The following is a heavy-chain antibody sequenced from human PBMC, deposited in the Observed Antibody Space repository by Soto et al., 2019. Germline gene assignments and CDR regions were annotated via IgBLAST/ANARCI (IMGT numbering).Heavy chain of an antibody. CDR2: IIPMLTVT. CDR3: SIGSWSAETFDV. Sequence: QVHLEQSGAEVKKPGSSVKVSCKAAGGTFSTYTLIWVRQAPGQGLEWMGGIIPMLTVTNSAQKFQGRVTLTADKAASTAFMDLTSLTSAATAVYYCSIGSWSAETFDVWGQGSMVTVSS. V-gene: IGHV1-69*02. CDR1: GGTFSTYT. D-gene: IGHD2-2*01. J-gene: IGHJ3*01.